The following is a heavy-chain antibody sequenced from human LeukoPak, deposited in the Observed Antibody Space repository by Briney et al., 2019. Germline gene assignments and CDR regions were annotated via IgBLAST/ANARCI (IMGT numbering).Heavy chain of an antibody. Sequence: GGSLRLSCAASGFTVSSNYMSWVRQAPGKGLEWVSVIYSGGSTYYADSVKGQFTISRDNSKNTLYLQMNSLRAEDTAVYYCAKDPHTGDLSGVDYWGQGTLVTVSS. CDR3: AKDPHTGDLSGVDY. CDR2: IYSGGST. D-gene: IGHD2-21*01. CDR1: GFTVSSNY. J-gene: IGHJ4*02. V-gene: IGHV3-66*02.